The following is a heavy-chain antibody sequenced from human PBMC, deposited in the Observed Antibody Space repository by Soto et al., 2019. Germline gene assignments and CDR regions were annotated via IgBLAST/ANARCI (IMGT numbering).Heavy chain of an antibody. V-gene: IGHV1-69*01. CDR2: IIPYYNTL. J-gene: IGHJ4*02. D-gene: IGHD6-13*01. Sequence: QAQVVQSGAEVRKPGSSVKLSCKASEGTFNSYAIAWVRQAPGQGLEWMGGIIPYYNTLNYAQKFQDRVTITADDSTNTVYMELSSLRSDDAAVYFCASVASRWYPYVFDSWAQGTLVTVSS. CDR3: ASVASRWYPYVFDS. CDR1: EGTFNSYA.